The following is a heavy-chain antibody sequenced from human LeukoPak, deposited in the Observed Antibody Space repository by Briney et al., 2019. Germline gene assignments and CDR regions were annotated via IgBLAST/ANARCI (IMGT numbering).Heavy chain of an antibody. D-gene: IGHD3-3*01. CDR3: AGRYDFWSGYYSHWFDP. Sequence: PGGSLRLSCAASGFTFSSYAMSWVRQAPGKGLEWIGEVNHSGSTNYNPSLKSRVTISVDTSKNQFSLKLSSVTAADTAVYYCAGRYDFWSGYYSHWFDPWGQGTLVTVSS. J-gene: IGHJ5*02. CDR1: GFTFSSYA. CDR2: VNHSGST. V-gene: IGHV4-34*08.